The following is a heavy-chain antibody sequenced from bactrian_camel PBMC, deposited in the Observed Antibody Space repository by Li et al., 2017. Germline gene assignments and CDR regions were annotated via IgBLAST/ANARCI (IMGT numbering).Heavy chain of an antibody. J-gene: IGHJ4*01. CDR3: VSPWYYSEYDYVY. V-gene: IGHV3S40*01. CDR1: GFTFSGVG. D-gene: IGHD4*01. Sequence: VQLVESGGGLVQPGGSLRLSCAASGFTFSGVGMTWVRQAPGKGLESVSAIGADSSTYYSDSVKGRFTISRDNAKNTLYLEMINLQTEDTAMYYCVSPWYYSEYDYVYWGQGTQVTVS. CDR2: IGADSST.